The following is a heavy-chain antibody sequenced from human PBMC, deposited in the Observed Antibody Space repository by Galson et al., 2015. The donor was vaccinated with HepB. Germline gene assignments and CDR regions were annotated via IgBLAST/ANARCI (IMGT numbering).Heavy chain of an antibody. Sequence: SLRLSCATSGFTFTKYGMHWVRQAPGKGLEWVALIWSDGSDKNYADSVKGRFTISRDNSKNTVSLQMDSLRAKDTAVYYCARDRTYCGSPSCSRMGPNYWGQGTLVTVSS. CDR1: GFTFTKYG. J-gene: IGHJ4*02. CDR3: ARDRTYCGSPSCSRMGPNY. D-gene: IGHD2-2*01. CDR2: IWSDGSDK. V-gene: IGHV3-33*01.